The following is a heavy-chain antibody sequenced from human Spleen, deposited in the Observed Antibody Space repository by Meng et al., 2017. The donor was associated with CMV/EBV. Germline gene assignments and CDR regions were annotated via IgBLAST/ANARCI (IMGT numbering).Heavy chain of an antibody. D-gene: IGHD3-16*01. CDR1: GFTFDDYA. V-gene: IGHV3-43D*03. CDR3: AKDGGGMDV. Sequence: GGSLRLSCAASGFTFDDYAMDWVRQAPGKGLEWVSLISWDGGSTYYADSVKGRFIISRDNSKHSLYLQMNSLRAEDTALYYCAKDGGGMDVWGQGTTVTVSS. CDR2: ISWDGGST. J-gene: IGHJ6*02.